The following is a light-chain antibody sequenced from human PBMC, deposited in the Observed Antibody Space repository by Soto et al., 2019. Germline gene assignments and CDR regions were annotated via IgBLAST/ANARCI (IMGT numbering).Light chain of an antibody. Sequence: QSVLAQPASVSGSPGQAITISCTGTSSDVGDYNYVSWYQQHPGKAPKLMIYEVSNRPPGVSSRFSGSKSGNTAFLTISGLQAEDEAYYYCSSYTSSSTWVFGGGTKLTVL. J-gene: IGLJ3*02. CDR2: EVS. V-gene: IGLV2-14*01. CDR3: SSYTSSSTWV. CDR1: SSDVGDYNY.